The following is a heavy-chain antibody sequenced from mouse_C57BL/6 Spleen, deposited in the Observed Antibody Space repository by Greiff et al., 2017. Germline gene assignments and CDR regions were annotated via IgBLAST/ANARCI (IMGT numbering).Heavy chain of an antibody. CDR1: GYTFTSYW. CDR2: INPSNGGT. J-gene: IGHJ3*01. CDR3: ARSGGYYVDWFAY. D-gene: IGHD2-3*01. V-gene: IGHV1-53*01. Sequence: VQLQQPGTELVKPGASVKLSCKASGYTFTSYWMHWVKQRPGQGLEWIGNINPSNGGTNYNEKFKSKATLTVDKSSSTAYMQLSSLTSEDSAVYYCARSGGYYVDWFAYWGQGTLVTVSA.